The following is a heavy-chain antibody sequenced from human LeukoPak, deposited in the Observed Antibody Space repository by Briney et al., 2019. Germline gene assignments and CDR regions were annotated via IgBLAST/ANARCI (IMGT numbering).Heavy chain of an antibody. CDR3: ARDRRGVFQSYYYYYGMDV. D-gene: IGHD2-21*01. J-gene: IGHJ6*02. Sequence: PSETLSLTCTVSGGSISSGGYYWSWIRQHPGKGLEWIGYIYYSGSTYYNPSLKSRVTISVDTSKNQFSLKLSSVTAADTAVYYCARDRRGVFQSYYYYYGMDVWGQGTTVTVSS. V-gene: IGHV4-31*03. CDR2: IYYSGST. CDR1: GGSISSGGYY.